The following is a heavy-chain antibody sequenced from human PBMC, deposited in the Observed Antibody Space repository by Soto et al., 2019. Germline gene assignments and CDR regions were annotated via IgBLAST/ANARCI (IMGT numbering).Heavy chain of an antibody. D-gene: IGHD6-19*01. J-gene: IGHJ6*02. CDR2: ISSSSSYT. Sequence: GGSLRLSCAASGFTFSDYYMSWIRQAPGKGLEWVSYISSSSSYTNYADSVKGRFTISRDNAKNSLYLQMNSLRAEDTAVYYCARRIAVPFPYYYYGMDVWGQGTTVTVSS. V-gene: IGHV3-11*06. CDR3: ARRIAVPFPYYYYGMDV. CDR1: GFTFSDYY.